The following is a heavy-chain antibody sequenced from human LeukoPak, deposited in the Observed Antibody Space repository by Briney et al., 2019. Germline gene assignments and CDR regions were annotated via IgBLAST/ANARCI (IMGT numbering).Heavy chain of an antibody. V-gene: IGHV1-18*01. D-gene: IGHD5-24*01. Sequence: ASVTVSFKSSGYTFIEYGIGWVRQAPGQGLEWMGWISTYNGDTRYAQNLQDRLTVTTDTPTNTAYMQLRSLTPDDTAVYYCAREPSNSDGWHEHFDYWGQGSLVTVSS. CDR2: ISTYNGDT. CDR3: AREPSNSDGWHEHFDY. J-gene: IGHJ4*02. CDR1: GYTFIEYG.